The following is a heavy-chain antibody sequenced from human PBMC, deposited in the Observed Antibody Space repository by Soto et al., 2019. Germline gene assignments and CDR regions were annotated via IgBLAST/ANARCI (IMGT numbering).Heavy chain of an antibody. V-gene: IGHV1-2*04. Sequence: GASVKVSCKASGYTFTGYYMHWVRQAPGQGLEWMGWINPNSGGTNYAQKCQGWVTMTRDTSISTAYMELSRLRSDDTAVYYCARPGRYSSGWTGESDAFDIWGQGTMVPVS. D-gene: IGHD6-19*01. CDR1: GYTFTGYY. CDR2: INPNSGGT. J-gene: IGHJ3*02. CDR3: ARPGRYSSGWTGESDAFDI.